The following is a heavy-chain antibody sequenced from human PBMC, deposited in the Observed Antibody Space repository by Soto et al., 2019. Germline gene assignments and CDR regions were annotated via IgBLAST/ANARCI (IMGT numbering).Heavy chain of an antibody. CDR2: IIPIFGTA. V-gene: IGHV1-69*06. CDR1: GGTFSSYA. Sequence: SVKVSCKASGGTFSSYAISWVRQAPGQGLEWMGGIIPIFGTANYAQKFQGRVTITADKSTSTAYMELSSLRSEDTAVYYCARVLYEVGGAAFDIWVQGTMVTVSS. D-gene: IGHD2-21*01. J-gene: IGHJ3*02. CDR3: ARVLYEVGGAAFDI.